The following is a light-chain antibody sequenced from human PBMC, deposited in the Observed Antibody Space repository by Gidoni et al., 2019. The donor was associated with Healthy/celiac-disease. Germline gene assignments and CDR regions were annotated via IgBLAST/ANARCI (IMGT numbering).Light chain of an antibody. V-gene: IGLV2-14*01. CDR3: SSYTSSSTLYV. J-gene: IGLJ1*01. CDR1: SSDVGGYNY. Sequence: QSALTQPASVSGSPGQSITISCTGTSSDVGGYNYVYWYQQHPGKAPKLMIYDVSNRPSGVSNRFSGPKSGNTASLTISGLQAEDEADYYCSSYTSSSTLYVFGTGTKVTVL. CDR2: DVS.